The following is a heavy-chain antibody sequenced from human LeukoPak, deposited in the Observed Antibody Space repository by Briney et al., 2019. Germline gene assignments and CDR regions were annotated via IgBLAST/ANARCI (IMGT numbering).Heavy chain of an antibody. CDR2: IYQTGGT. D-gene: IGHD5-18*01. Sequence: PSETLSLTCAVSGGFISSGGYSWSWVRQSPGKGLEWIGYIYQTGGTFYNPSLESRVTTSVDNSNNQFSLKLNSVTAADTAVYYGARSDSFGYILDYWGQGTLVTVSS. V-gene: IGHV4-30-2*06. J-gene: IGHJ4*02. CDR3: ARSDSFGYILDY. CDR1: GGFISSGGYS.